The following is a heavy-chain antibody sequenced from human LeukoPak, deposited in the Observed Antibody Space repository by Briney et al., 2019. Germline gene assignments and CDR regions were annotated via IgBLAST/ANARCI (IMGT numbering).Heavy chain of an antibody. CDR1: GYTLTSYA. V-gene: IGHV7-4-1*02. Sequence: ASLKLSCKASGYTLTSYAMNWVRQAPGQGLEWMGWINTNTGNPTYAQGFTGRFVFSLDSSVSTAYLQISSLKSEDTAVYYCARSHYPGSGSYYTYWGQGTLVTVSS. J-gene: IGHJ4*02. CDR3: ARSHYPGSGSYYTY. CDR2: INTNTGNP. D-gene: IGHD3-10*01.